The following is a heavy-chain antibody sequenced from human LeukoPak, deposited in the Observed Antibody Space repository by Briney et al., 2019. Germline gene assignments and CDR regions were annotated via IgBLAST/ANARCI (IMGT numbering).Heavy chain of an antibody. CDR2: ISSSGSYI. Sequence: PGGSLRLSCAASGFTFSSYSMNWVRQPPGKGLEWVSSISSSGSYIYYADSAKGRFSISRDSAKNSLYLQMNSLRAEDTAVYYCARGPQFCSGGSCYGYYFDYWGQGTLVTVSS. D-gene: IGHD2-15*01. V-gene: IGHV3-21*01. CDR1: GFTFSSYS. J-gene: IGHJ4*02. CDR3: ARGPQFCSGGSCYGYYFDY.